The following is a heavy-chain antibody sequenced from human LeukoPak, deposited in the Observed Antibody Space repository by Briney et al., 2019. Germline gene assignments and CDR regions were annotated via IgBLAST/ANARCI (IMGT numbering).Heavy chain of an antibody. V-gene: IGHV4-59*08. D-gene: IGHD6-19*01. J-gene: IGHJ2*01. Sequence: SETLSLTCTVSGGSISSYYWSWIRQPPGKGLEWIGFIYYSGSTNYNPSLESRVTISVDTSKNQFSLKLSSVTAADTAVYYCATSVSGRYWYFDLWGRGTLVTVSS. CDR3: ATSVSGRYWYFDL. CDR1: GGSISSYY. CDR2: IYYSGST.